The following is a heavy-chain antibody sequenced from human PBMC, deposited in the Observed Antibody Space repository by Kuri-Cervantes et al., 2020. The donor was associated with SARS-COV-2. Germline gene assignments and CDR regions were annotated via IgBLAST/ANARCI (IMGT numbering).Heavy chain of an antibody. CDR2: INPNSGST. Sequence: ASVKVSCKASGYTFTGYYMHWVRQAPGQGLEWMGWINPNSGSTNYAQKFQGRVTMTRDTSISTAYMELSRLRSDDTAVYYCAREGIAVAGTFDWGQGTLVTVSS. D-gene: IGHD6-19*01. CDR3: AREGIAVAGTFD. V-gene: IGHV1-2*02. CDR1: GYTFTGYY. J-gene: IGHJ4*02.